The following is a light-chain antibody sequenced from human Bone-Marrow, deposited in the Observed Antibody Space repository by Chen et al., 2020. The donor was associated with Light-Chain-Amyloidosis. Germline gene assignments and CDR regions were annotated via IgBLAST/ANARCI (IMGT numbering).Light chain of an antibody. CDR3: NSRDSSDNHRV. V-gene: IGLV3-19*01. J-gene: IGLJ2*01. CDR1: SLRSYY. CDR2: AKN. Sequence: SSELTQDPAVSVALGQTVRITCQGDSLRSYYASWYQQKPGQAPVLVIYAKNNRPSGIPDRFSGSISGNTASLTITGAQAEDEADYYCNSRDSSDNHRVFGGGTKLTVL.